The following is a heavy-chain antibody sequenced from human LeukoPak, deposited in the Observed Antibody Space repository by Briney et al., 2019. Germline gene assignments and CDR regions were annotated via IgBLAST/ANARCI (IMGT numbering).Heavy chain of an antibody. Sequence: GGSLRLSCAASGFTFSSYGMHWVRQAPGKGLEWVAFIRSTGSKKYYADSVKGRFTISRDNAKNSLYLQMNSLRAEDTAVYYCARVFGEQWLVGDYWGQGTLVTVSS. CDR1: GFTFSSYG. J-gene: IGHJ4*02. V-gene: IGHV3-30*02. CDR3: ARVFGEQWLVGDY. CDR2: IRSTGSKK. D-gene: IGHD6-19*01.